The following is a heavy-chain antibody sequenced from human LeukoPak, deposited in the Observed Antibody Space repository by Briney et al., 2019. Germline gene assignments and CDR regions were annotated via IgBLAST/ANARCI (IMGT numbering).Heavy chain of an antibody. D-gene: IGHD2-15*01. CDR3: AREGVGYCSGGSCYGPDY. V-gene: IGHV1-69*04. J-gene: IGHJ4*02. CDR1: GGTFSSYA. Sequence: GASVKVSCKASGGTFSSYAISWVRQAPGQGLEWMGRIIPILGIANYAQKFQGRVTITADKSTSTAYMELSSLRSEDTAVYYCAREGVGYCSGGSCYGPDYWGQGTLVTVSS. CDR2: IIPILGIA.